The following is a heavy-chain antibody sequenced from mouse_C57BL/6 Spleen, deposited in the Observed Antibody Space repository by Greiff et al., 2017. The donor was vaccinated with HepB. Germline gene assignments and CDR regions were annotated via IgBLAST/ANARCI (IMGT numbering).Heavy chain of an antibody. Sequence: QVQLQQPGAELVKPGASVKLSCKASGYTFTSYWMQWVKQRPGQGLEWIGEIDPSDSYTNYNQKFKGKATLTVDTSSSTAYMQLSSLTSEDSAVYYCARSGTTTVVARDYWFAYWGQGTLVTVSA. CDR2: IDPSDSYT. CDR3: ARSGTTTVVARDYWFAY. V-gene: IGHV1-50*01. D-gene: IGHD1-1*01. CDR1: GYTFTSYW. J-gene: IGHJ3*01.